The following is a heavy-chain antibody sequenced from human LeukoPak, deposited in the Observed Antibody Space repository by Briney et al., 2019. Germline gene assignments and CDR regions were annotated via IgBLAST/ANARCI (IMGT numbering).Heavy chain of an antibody. Sequence: ASVKVSCKASGYTFTTYGITWVRQAPGQGLEWMGWSSAYNGNTNYAQKLQGRVTMTTDTSTSTAYMELRSLRSDDTAVYYCQYSSSWYGSDAFDIWGQGTMVTVSS. CDR1: GYTFTTYG. CDR2: SSAYNGNT. D-gene: IGHD6-13*01. J-gene: IGHJ3*02. CDR3: QYSSSWYGSDAFDI. V-gene: IGHV1-18*01.